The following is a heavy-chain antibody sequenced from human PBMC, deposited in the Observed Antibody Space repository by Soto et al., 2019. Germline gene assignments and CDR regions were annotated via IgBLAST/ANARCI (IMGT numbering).Heavy chain of an antibody. CDR2: IFSNDEK. CDR3: ARRSPRYGDYVFDY. Sequence: SGPTLVNPTETLTLTCTVSGFSLSNTSMRVSWIRQPPGKALEWLAHIFSNDEKSYSTSLKNRLTISKDTSKSQVVLIMTNMDPVDTATYYCARRSPRYGDYVFDYWGPGTLVTVPS. J-gene: IGHJ4*02. D-gene: IGHD4-17*01. V-gene: IGHV2-26*01. CDR1: GFSLSNTSMR.